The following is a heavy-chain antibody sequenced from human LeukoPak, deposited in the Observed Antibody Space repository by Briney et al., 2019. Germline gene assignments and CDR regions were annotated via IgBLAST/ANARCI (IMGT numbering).Heavy chain of an antibody. J-gene: IGHJ4*02. CDR2: TTYSGST. Sequence: PSETLSLTCAVYVGSFSDYSRSWIRQSPGKGLEWIGETTYSGSTNYNPSLKSRVTISIDTSKNQFSLKVTSLTAADTAVYYCARDQGGLWGQGTLVTVSS. CDR1: VGSFSDYS. CDR3: ARDQGGL. D-gene: IGHD2-2*01. V-gene: IGHV4-34*01.